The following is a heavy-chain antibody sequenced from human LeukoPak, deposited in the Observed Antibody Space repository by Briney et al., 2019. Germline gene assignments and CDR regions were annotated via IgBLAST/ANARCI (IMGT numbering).Heavy chain of an antibody. Sequence: GGSLRLSCAASGFTFKSAWMNWVRQAPGKWLEWVGLIKNDGRTTDHAAPVKGRFTISRGDSKNTLFLQMNSLKTEDTAVYYCTTGYSTAWHDHCWGQGTLVTVSS. CDR2: IKNDGRTT. D-gene: IGHD2/OR15-2a*01. V-gene: IGHV3-15*01. CDR1: GFTFKSAW. CDR3: TTGYSTAWHDHC. J-gene: IGHJ4*02.